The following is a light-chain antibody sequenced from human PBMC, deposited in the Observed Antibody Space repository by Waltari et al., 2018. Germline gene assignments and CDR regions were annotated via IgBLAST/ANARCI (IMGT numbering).Light chain of an antibody. CDR1: QSISKY. CDR3: QHYVRLPAT. Sequence: EIMLTQSPDTLSLSPGERATLSCRASQSISKYLAWYQQKPGQAPRLLIYGASSRATGIPDRFSGSGSGTDFSLTISRLEPQDFAVYYCQHYVRLPATFGQGAKVEIK. V-gene: IGKV3-20*01. CDR2: GAS. J-gene: IGKJ1*01.